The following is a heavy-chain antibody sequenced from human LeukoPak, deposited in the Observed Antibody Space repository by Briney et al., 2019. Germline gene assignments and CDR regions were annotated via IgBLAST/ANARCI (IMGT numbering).Heavy chain of an antibody. Sequence: GGSLRLSCAASGFTFSSYGMHWVRQAPGKGLEWVAFIRYDGSNKYYAGSVKGRFTISRDNSKNTLYLQMNSLRAEDTAVYYCANQRNDYVWGSYRYKPRGFDYWGQGTLVTVSS. J-gene: IGHJ4*02. CDR3: ANQRNDYVWGSYRYKPRGFDY. CDR2: IRYDGSNK. CDR1: GFTFSSYG. D-gene: IGHD3-16*02. V-gene: IGHV3-30*02.